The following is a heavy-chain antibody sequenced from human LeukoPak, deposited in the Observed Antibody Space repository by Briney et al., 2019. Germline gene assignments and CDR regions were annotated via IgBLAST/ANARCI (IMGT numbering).Heavy chain of an antibody. J-gene: IGHJ5*02. CDR2: ISSSGST. D-gene: IGHD2-2*01. CDR3: ARRRCSSTSCPRGPNWFDP. V-gene: IGHV4-4*09. CDR1: GASISSYY. Sequence: SETLSLTCDVSGASISSYYWTWIRQPPGKGLEWIGYISSSGSTDYNPSLKGRVTISVDTSKNQFSLKLSSVTAADTAVYYCARRRCSSTSCPRGPNWFDPWGQGTLVTVSS.